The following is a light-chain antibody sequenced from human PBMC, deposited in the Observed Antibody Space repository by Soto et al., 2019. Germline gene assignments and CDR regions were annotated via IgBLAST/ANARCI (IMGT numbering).Light chain of an antibody. CDR1: QGISNF. CDR3: QKNSSFIT. J-gene: IGKJ5*01. Sequence: DIQMTQSPSSLSASVGDRVTITCRASQGISNFLAWYQQKPGKVPKLLISAAFTLQSGVPSRFSGSGSGTDFTLPTPTPPPENIANNYYQKNSSFITSPQGTPLEIK. CDR2: AAF. V-gene: IGKV1-27*01.